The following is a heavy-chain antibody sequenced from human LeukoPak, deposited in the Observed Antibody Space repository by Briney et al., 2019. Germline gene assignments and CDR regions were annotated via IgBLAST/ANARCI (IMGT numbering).Heavy chain of an antibody. V-gene: IGHV1-8*02. CDR2: MNPNSGNT. D-gene: IGHD3-3*01. CDR3: ARGRTTYYDFWSGYSSYYYYGMDV. Sequence: ASVKVSCKASGYTFTGYYMHWVRQAPGQGLEWMGWMNPNSGNTGYAQKFQGRVTMTRNTSISTAYMELSSLRSEDTAVYYCARGRTTYYDFWSGYSSYYYYGMDVWGQGTTVTVSS. CDR1: GYTFTGYY. J-gene: IGHJ6*02.